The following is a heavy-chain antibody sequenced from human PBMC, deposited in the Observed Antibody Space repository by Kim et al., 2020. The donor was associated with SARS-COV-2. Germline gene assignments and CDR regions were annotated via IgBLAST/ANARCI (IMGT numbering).Heavy chain of an antibody. Sequence: GGSLRLSCAASGFTFSNAWMSWVRQAPGKGLEWVGRIKSKTDGGTTDYAAPVKGRFTISRDDSKNTLYLQMNSLKTEDTAVYYCTTDPGVFAYFDYWGQGTLVTVSS. J-gene: IGHJ4*02. V-gene: IGHV3-15*01. D-gene: IGHD2-21*01. CDR3: TTDPGVFAYFDY. CDR2: IKSKTDGGTT. CDR1: GFTFSNAW.